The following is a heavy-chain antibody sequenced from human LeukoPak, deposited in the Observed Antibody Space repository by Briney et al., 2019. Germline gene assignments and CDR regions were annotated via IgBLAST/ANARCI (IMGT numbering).Heavy chain of an antibody. J-gene: IGHJ4*02. D-gene: IGHD3-3*01. CDR3: AGAPILYYDFWSASDY. CDR2: IYTSGST. Sequence: SETLSLTCTVSGGSISSGSYYWSWIRQPAGTGLEWIGRIYTSGSTNYNLSLKSRVTISVDTSKNQFSLKLSSVTAADTAVYYCAGAPILYYDFWSASDYWGQGTLVTVSS. V-gene: IGHV4-61*02. CDR1: GGSISSGSYY.